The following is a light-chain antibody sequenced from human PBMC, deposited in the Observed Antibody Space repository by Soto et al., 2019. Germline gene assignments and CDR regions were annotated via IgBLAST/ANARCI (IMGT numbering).Light chain of an antibody. CDR3: QAWDSRL. V-gene: IGLV3-1*01. J-gene: IGLJ2*01. CDR1: KLGDKY. CDR2: QDS. Sequence: SSELTQPPSVSVSPGQTASITCSGDKLGDKYACWYQQKPGQSPVLVIYQDSKRPSGIPERFSGSNSGNTATLTISGTQAMDEADYYCQAWDSRLFGGGTKVTVL.